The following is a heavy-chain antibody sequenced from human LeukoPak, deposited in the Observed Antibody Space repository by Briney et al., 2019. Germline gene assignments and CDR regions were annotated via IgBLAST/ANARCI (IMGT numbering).Heavy chain of an antibody. J-gene: IGHJ3*01. V-gene: IGHV3-7*01. D-gene: IGHD3-10*01. CDR3: ARGRDYIFSSGLGEDTFDV. Sequence: GGSLRLSCVASGFTFNKYWISWVRQAPGKGLEWVANIKKDGSEKYYVDSMNGRLTISRDNAKNSVYLQMNSLRAEDTAVYYCARGRDYIFSSGLGEDTFDVWGQGTVVTVSS. CDR1: GFTFNKYW. CDR2: IKKDGSEK.